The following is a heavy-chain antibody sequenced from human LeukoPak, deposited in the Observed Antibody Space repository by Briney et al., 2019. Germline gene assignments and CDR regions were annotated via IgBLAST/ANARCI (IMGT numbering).Heavy chain of an antibody. Sequence: ASVKVSCKASGYTFTSYGISWVRQAPGQGLEWMGWISAYNGNTNYAQKLQGRVTMTTGTSTSTAYMELRSLRSDDTAVYYCARAKYYDILTGYYKALDYWGQGTLVTVSS. CDR3: ARAKYYDILTGYYKALDY. CDR2: ISAYNGNT. D-gene: IGHD3-9*01. V-gene: IGHV1-18*01. CDR1: GYTFTSYG. J-gene: IGHJ4*02.